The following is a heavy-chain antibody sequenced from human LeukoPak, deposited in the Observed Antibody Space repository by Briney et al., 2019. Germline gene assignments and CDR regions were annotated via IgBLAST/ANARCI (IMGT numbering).Heavy chain of an antibody. J-gene: IGHJ4*02. CDR2: IKGDGSAQ. CDR3: ATSVDTAAGPY. V-gene: IGHV3-7*01. D-gene: IGHD5-18*01. CDR1: GFTFSSYA. Sequence: GGSLRLSCAASGFTFSSYAMSWVRQAPGKGLEWVANIKGDGSAQFYVDSVKGRFAISRDNARNSLYLHMNSLRNEDTAVYYCATSVDTAAGPYWGQGTLVTVSS.